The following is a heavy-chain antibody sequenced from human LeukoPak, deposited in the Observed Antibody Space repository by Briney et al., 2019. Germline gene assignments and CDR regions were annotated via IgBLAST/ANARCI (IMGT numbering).Heavy chain of an antibody. J-gene: IGHJ4*02. CDR2: IYTSGST. V-gene: IGHV4-4*07. CDR3: AREAGVRGARGFDF. Sequence: SETLSLTCTVSGGSISNYYWTWIRQPAGEGLEWIGRIYTSGSTNYNPSLKSRVTISLDTSKNQFSLKLSSVTAADTAVYYCAREAGVRGARGFDFWGQGTLVTVSS. D-gene: IGHD3-10*01. CDR1: GGSISNYY.